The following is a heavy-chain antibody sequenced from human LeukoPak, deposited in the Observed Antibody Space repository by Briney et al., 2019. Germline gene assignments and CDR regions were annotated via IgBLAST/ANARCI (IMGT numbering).Heavy chain of an antibody. V-gene: IGHV1-69*04. J-gene: IGHJ4*02. CDR2: IIPILGIA. CDR3: AKDRYDILTSYFDY. D-gene: IGHD3-9*01. Sequence: ASVKVSCKASGGTFSSYAISWVRQAPGQGLEWMGRIIPILGIANYAQKFQGRVTITADKSTSTAYMELSSLRSEDTAVYYCAKDRYDILTSYFDYWGQGTLVTVSS. CDR1: GGTFSSYA.